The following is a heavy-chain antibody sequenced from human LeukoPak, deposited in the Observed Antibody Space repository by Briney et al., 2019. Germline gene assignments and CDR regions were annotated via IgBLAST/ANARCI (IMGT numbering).Heavy chain of an antibody. D-gene: IGHD5-24*01. CDR3: ARQREISADY. CDR2: IYPGDSGT. V-gene: IGHV5-51*01. CDR1: GYSFTNYW. J-gene: IGHJ4*02. Sequence: GESLKISCKGSGYSFTNYWIGWVRQMPGKGLQWMGIIYPGDSGTRYSPSFQGQVTISVDKSISTAYLQWSGLKASDTATYYCARQREISADYWGQGTLVTVSS.